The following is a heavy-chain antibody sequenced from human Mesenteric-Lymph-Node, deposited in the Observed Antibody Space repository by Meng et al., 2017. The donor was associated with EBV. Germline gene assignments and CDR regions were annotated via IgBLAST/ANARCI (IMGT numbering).Heavy chain of an antibody. CDR3: AKVDGSGRSNWFDP. CDR1: GGSISSYNW. V-gene: IGHV4-4*02. CDR2: IYHSGST. D-gene: IGHD3-10*01. Sequence: QLQLMQLGHGLFKPSKTLSLTSLVSGGSISSYNWWSWARQPPGKGLEWIGEIYHSGSTNNNPSLRSRVTISVDKSKNQFSLRLSSVTAADTAVYYCAKVDGSGRSNWFDPWGQGTLVTVSS. J-gene: IGHJ5*02.